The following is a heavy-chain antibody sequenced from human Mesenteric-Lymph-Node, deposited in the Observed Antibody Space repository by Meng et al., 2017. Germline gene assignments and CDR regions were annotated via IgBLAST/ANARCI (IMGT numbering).Heavy chain of an antibody. CDR3: ARGGGCSSSSCDLDY. CDR2: IYHSGST. Sequence: AQVHEWGPGMVKPSGTVSLTCVVSGASISSGNWWNWVRQPPGKGLEWIGDIYHSGSTNYNPSLKSRVTISVDKSKNQFSLKLSSVTAADTAMYYCARGGGCSSSSCDLDYWGQGVLDTVSS. D-gene: IGHD2-2*01. V-gene: IGHV4-4*02. CDR1: GASISSGNW. J-gene: IGHJ4*02.